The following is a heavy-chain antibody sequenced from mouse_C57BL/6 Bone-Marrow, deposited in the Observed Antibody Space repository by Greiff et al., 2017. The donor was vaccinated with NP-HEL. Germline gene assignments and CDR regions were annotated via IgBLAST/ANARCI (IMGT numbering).Heavy chain of an antibody. CDR3: AREGLGGAFDY. Sequence: VQLQQPGAELVMPGASVKLSCKASGYTFTSYWMHWVKQRPGQGLEWIGEIDPSDSYTNYNQKFKGKSTVTVDKSSSTAYMQLSSLTSEDSAVDYCAREGLGGAFDYWGQGTTLTVSS. J-gene: IGHJ2*01. CDR1: GYTFTSYW. CDR2: IDPSDSYT. V-gene: IGHV1-69*01. D-gene: IGHD4-1*01.